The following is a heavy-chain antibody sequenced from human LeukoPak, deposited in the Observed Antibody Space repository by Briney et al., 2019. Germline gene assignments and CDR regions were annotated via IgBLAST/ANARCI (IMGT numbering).Heavy chain of an antibody. CDR3: AKESESYDSSGSTFDY. CDR1: GFTFSSYG. V-gene: IGHV3-30*02. D-gene: IGHD3-22*01. CDR2: IRYDGSDK. Sequence: GGSLRLSCAASGFTFSSYGMHWVRQAPGKGLEWMAFIRYDGSDKFYADSVRGRFTISRDYSKNTLFLQMNSLRTEDTAVYYCAKESESYDSSGSTFDYWGQGTLVTVSS. J-gene: IGHJ4*02.